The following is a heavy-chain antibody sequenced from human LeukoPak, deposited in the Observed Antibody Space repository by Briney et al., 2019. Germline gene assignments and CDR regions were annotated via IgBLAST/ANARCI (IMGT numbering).Heavy chain of an antibody. CDR1: GGSISSGGYS. D-gene: IGHD2-15*01. CDR3: ARAVPDCSGGSCYSEGFDY. V-gene: IGHV4-30-2*01. Sequence: SQTLSLTCAVSGGSISSGGYSWSWIRQPPGKGLEWIGYIYHSGSTYYNPSLKSRVTISVDTSKNQFSLKLSSVTAADTAVYYCARAVPDCSGGSCYSEGFDYWGQGTLVTVSS. J-gene: IGHJ4*02. CDR2: IYHSGST.